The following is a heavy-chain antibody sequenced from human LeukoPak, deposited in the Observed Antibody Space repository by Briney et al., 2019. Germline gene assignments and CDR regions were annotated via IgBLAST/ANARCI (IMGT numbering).Heavy chain of an antibody. Sequence: PGGSLRLSCAASGFTFSSYWMHWVRQAPGKGPVWVSGINSDGSGTTYADSEKGRFTISRDNAKNTLHLQMNSLRAEDTAVYYCTRDAYCTNGGCQSSSWHDNWGQGTLVTVSS. V-gene: IGHV3-74*03. J-gene: IGHJ4*02. D-gene: IGHD2-8*01. CDR1: GFTFSSYW. CDR3: TRDAYCTNGGCQSSSWHDN. CDR2: INSDGSGT.